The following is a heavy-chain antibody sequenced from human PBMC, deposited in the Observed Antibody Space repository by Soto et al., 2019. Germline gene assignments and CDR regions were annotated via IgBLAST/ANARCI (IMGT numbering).Heavy chain of an antibody. D-gene: IGHD1-26*01. J-gene: IGHJ4*02. CDR1: GFTFGDYA. CDR2: IRSKAYGGTT. Sequence: PGGSLRLSCTASGFTFGDYAMSWFRQAPGKGLEWVGFIRSKAYGGTTEYAASVKGRFTISRDDSKSIAYLQMNSLKTEDTAVYYCTRAHSGSYRSYFDYWGQGTLVTVSS. V-gene: IGHV3-49*03. CDR3: TRAHSGSYRSYFDY.